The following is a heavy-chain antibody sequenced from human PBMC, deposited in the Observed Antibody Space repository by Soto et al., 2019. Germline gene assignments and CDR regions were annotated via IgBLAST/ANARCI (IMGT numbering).Heavy chain of an antibody. CDR1: GFTFINYA. Sequence: EVQLLESGGGLVQPGGSLRLSCAASGFTFINYAMSWVRQAPGRGLERVSAISGGGGVTYYEDSVKGRCTISRDNSKNTLFRRMYCLRAGDSAVYYCALSPYCGGDCLGYFDYWGQGTLVTVCS. CDR3: ALSPYCGGDCLGYFDY. V-gene: IGHV3-23*01. J-gene: IGHJ4*02. CDR2: ISGGGGVT. D-gene: IGHD2-21*02.